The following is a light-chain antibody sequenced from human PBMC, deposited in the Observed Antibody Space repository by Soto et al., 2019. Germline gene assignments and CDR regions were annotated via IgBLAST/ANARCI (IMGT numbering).Light chain of an antibody. CDR1: RDVSVS. Sequence: EIVLTQSPDTLSLSPGEGATLSCRASRDVSVSLVWYRQRPGQSPRLLIHDASNRATGISARFSGSGSGTDFTLTIGSLEPEESALYYCQQRASWPYTSGQGTKVDIK. CDR3: QQRASWPYT. V-gene: IGKV3-11*01. CDR2: DAS. J-gene: IGKJ2*01.